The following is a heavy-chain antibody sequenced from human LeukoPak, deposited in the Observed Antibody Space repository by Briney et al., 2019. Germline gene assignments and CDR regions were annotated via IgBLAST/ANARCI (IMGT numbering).Heavy chain of an antibody. CDR1: GGSISSYY. V-gene: IGHV4-59*01. CDR2: IYYSGST. CDR3: ARGAGYNYPYYFDY. Sequence: SETLSLTCTVSGGSISSYYWSWIRQPPGKGLEWIGYIYYSGSTNYNPSLKSRVTISVDTSKNQFSLKLSSVTAADTAVYYCARGAGYNYPYYFDYWGQGTLVTVSS. J-gene: IGHJ4*02. D-gene: IGHD5-24*01.